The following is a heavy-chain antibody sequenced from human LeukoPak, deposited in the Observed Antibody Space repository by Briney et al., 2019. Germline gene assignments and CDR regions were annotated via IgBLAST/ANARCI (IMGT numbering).Heavy chain of an antibody. CDR3: ARDRCSSTSCRHYYYYYYMDV. D-gene: IGHD2-2*01. CDR2: ISYDGSNK. Sequence: GGSLRLSCAASGFTFSSYAMHWVRQAPGKGLEWVAVISYDGSNKYYADSVKGRFTISRDNSKNTLYLQMNSLRAEDTAVYYCARDRCSSTSCRHYYYYYYMDVWGKGTTVTVSS. J-gene: IGHJ6*03. CDR1: GFTFSSYA. V-gene: IGHV3-30-3*01.